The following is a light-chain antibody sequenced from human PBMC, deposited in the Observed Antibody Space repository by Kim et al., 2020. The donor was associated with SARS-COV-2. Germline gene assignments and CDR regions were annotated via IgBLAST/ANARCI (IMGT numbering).Light chain of an antibody. CDR3: QQRGA. CDR2: DAS. V-gene: IGKV3-11*01. Sequence: ATLSLAPCARASLSCRASPSINACLAWYQQKPGQPPRFLIYDASKRATAIPARCSGSGSGTDFTLTISSLEPEDFAVYYCQQRGAFGQGTKVDIK. CDR1: PSINAC. J-gene: IGKJ1*01.